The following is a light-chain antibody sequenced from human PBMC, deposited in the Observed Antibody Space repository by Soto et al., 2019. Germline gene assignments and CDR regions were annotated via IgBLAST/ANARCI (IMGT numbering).Light chain of an antibody. CDR2: DVS. J-gene: IGLJ2*01. CDR1: SSDVGGYNY. CDR3: SSYTSNDTLVV. Sequence: QSALTQPASVSGSPGQSITISCTGTSSDVGGYNYVSWYQQDPGKAPKLMIYDVSNRPSGVSNRFSGSKSGNTASLTISGCQSEDEADYYCSSYTSNDTLVVFGGGTKLTVL. V-gene: IGLV2-14*01.